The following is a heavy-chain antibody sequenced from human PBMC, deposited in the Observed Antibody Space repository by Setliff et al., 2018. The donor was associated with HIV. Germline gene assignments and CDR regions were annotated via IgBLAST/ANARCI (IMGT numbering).Heavy chain of an antibody. CDR2: IYYAGST. J-gene: IGHJ4*02. V-gene: IGHV4-39*01. CDR1: GASVSTIDYY. Sequence: SETLSLTCTVSGASVSTIDYYWGWVRQSPRAGLEWIADIYYAGSTYYNPSLKSRATISIDTSRNQFSLKVTSLTAADTAVYYCARHSRTAVPTIDYWGQGTLVTVSS. D-gene: IGHD4-17*01. CDR3: ARHSRTAVPTIDY.